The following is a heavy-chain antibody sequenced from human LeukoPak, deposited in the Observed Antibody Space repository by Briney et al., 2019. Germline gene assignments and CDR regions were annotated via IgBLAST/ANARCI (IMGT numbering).Heavy chain of an antibody. D-gene: IGHD2-21*01. J-gene: IGHJ4*02. CDR3: ARDDCGDTCYPGGY. CDR2: INAGNGDT. V-gene: IGHV1-3*01. Sequence: ASVKVSCKASGYTFTNVVHWVRQAPGQRPEWMGWINAGNGDTKYSQNFQGRVTITRDTSASTAYMELSSLTSEDTALYYCARDDCGDTCYPGGYWGQGTQVTVSS. CDR1: GYTFTNV.